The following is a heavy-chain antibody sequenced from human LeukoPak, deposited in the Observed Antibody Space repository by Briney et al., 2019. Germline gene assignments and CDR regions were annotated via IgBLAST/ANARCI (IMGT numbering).Heavy chain of an antibody. D-gene: IGHD6-19*01. V-gene: IGHV3-30*04. CDR1: GFTFSSYA. CDR2: ISYDGSNK. Sequence: GRSLRLSCAASGFTFSSYAMHWVRQAPGKGLEWVAVISYDGSNKYYADSVKGRFTISGDNSKNTLYLQMNSLRAEDTAVYYCAREKEQDSSGWYFDYWGQGTLVTVSS. CDR3: AREKEQDSSGWYFDY. J-gene: IGHJ4*02.